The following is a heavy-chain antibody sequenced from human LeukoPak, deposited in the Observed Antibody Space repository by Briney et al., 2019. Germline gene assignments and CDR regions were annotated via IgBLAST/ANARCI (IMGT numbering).Heavy chain of an antibody. Sequence: PSETLSLTCAVYGGSFSGYYWGWIRQPPGKGLEWIGLINHSGSTNYNPSLKSRVTISVDTSKNQFSLKLSSVTAADTAVYYCARTRGYYYDSSGYYFWFDPWGQGTLVTVSS. J-gene: IGHJ5*02. CDR2: INHSGST. CDR3: ARTRGYYYDSSGYYFWFDP. CDR1: GGSFSGYY. V-gene: IGHV4-34*01. D-gene: IGHD3-22*01.